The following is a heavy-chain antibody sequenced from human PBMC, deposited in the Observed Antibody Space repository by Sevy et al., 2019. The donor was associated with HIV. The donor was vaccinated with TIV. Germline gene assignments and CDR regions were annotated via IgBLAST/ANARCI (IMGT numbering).Heavy chain of an antibody. CDR1: GFTVRRNS. J-gene: IGHJ4*02. CDR3: ARDASVAAYYFDF. V-gene: IGHV3-48*01. CDR2: INTLSDTL. Sequence: GGSLRLSCTASGFTVRRNSMNWVRQAPGKGLEWLAYINTLSDTLKYADSVKGRFTISRDNAKNSLYLQMNSLRVEDTAVYYCARDASVAAYYFDFWGQGTLVTVSS. D-gene: IGHD6-19*01.